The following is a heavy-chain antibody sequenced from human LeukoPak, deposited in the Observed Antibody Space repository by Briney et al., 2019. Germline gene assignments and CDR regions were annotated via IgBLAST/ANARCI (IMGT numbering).Heavy chain of an antibody. D-gene: IGHD1-26*01. CDR3: ARSGSGSYYGDYFDY. CDR1: GGSISSRSYY. Sequence: SETLSLTCTVSGGSISSRSYYWGWIRQPPGKGLEWIGYIYYTGSPYYNSSLKSRVTISVDTSKNQLSLKLSSVTAADTAVYYCARSGSGSYYGDYFDYWGQGTLVTVSS. CDR2: IYYTGSP. V-gene: IGHV4-39*01. J-gene: IGHJ4*02.